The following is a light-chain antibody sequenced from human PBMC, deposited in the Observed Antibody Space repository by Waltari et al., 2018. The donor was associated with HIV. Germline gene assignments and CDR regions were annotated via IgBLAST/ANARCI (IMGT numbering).Light chain of an antibody. Sequence: QSVLTQPPSASGTPGQRVNISCSGGRSNIGSNPGNCYRQFPGEAPKLLIYTNTQRPSGVPDRFSGSKSGTSASLAISGLQSEDEADFYCAVWDDSLRSVLFGGGTRLTVL. CDR2: TNT. V-gene: IGLV1-44*01. CDR1: RSNIGSNP. J-gene: IGLJ3*02. CDR3: AVWDDSLRSVL.